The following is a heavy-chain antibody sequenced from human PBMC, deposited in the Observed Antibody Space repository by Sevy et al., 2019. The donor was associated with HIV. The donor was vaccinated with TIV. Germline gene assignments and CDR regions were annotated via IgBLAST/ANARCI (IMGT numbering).Heavy chain of an antibody. CDR2: VSSDGSEI. D-gene: IGHD7-27*01. Sequence: GGSLRLSCAVSGFTFSTYAMHWVRQAPGKGLECVAIVSSDGSEINSADSVKGRFTISRDNSRNTLYLQMNSLRTEYTALYYCARDQLGSIDYWGQGTLVTVSS. CDR1: GFTFSTYA. V-gene: IGHV3-30-3*01. CDR3: ARDQLGSIDY. J-gene: IGHJ4*02.